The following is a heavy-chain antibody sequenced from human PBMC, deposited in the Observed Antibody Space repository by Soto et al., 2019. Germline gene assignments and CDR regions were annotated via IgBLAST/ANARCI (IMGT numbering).Heavy chain of an antibody. CDR2: INHSGST. D-gene: IGHD3-3*01. J-gene: IGHJ3*02. CDR1: GGSFSGYY. Sequence: NPSETLSLTCAVYGGSFSGYYWSWIRQPPGKGLEWIGEINHSGSTNYNPSLKSRVTISVDTSKDQFSLKLSSVTAADTAVYYCARRRLEWLLLRPILAFDIWGQGTMVTVSS. V-gene: IGHV4-34*01. CDR3: ARRRLEWLLLRPILAFDI.